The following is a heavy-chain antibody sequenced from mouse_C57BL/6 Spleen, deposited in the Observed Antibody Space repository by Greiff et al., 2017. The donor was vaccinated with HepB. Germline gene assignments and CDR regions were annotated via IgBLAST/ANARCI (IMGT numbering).Heavy chain of an antibody. D-gene: IGHD1-1*01. J-gene: IGHJ4*01. CDR1: GFTFSSYA. Sequence: EVQVVESGEGLVKPGGSLKLSCAASGFTFSSYAMSWVRQTPEKRLEWVAYISSGGDYIYYADTVKGRFTISRDNARNTLYLQMSSLKSEDTAMYYCTRAPYYGSSYAMDYWGQGTSVTVSS. V-gene: IGHV5-9-1*02. CDR2: ISSGGDYI. CDR3: TRAPYYGSSYAMDY.